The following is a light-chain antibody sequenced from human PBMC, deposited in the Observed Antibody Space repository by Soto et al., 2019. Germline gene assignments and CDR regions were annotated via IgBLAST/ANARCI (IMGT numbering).Light chain of an antibody. V-gene: IGKV1-5*01. CDR2: DAS. CDR1: QSISGS. J-gene: IGKJ1*01. Sequence: GDRVTITCRASQSISGSLAWYQQKPGKAPKLLIYDASSLQSGVPSRFSGSGSGTEFIFTISSLQPDDFATYYCQHYNSYSEAFGQGTKVDIK. CDR3: QHYNSYSEA.